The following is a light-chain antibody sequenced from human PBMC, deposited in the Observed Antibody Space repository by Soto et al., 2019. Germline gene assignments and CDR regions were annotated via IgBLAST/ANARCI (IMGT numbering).Light chain of an antibody. J-gene: IGKJ4*01. CDR3: QQDYNLPPT. CDR1: QSVSSY. V-gene: IGKV3D-15*01. CDR2: DAS. Sequence: EIVMTQSPATLSVSPGERATLSCRASQSVSSYLAWYQQKPGQAPRLLIYDASNRATGIPARFSGSGSGTDFTLTISSLQPEDFAVYYCQQDYNLPPTFGGGTKVDI.